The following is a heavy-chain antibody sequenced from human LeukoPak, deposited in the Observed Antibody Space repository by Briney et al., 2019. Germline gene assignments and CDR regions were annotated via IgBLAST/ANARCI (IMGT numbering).Heavy chain of an antibody. J-gene: IGHJ6*03. CDR1: GGSFSGYY. Sequence: SETLSLTCAVYGGSFSGYYWSWIRQPPGKGLEWIGEINHSGSTNYNPSLKSRVTISVDTSKNQFSLKLSSVTAADTAVYYCARGSFRIAARHPVYYMDVRGKGTTVTVSS. V-gene: IGHV4-34*01. D-gene: IGHD6-13*01. CDR3: ARGSFRIAARHPVYYMDV. CDR2: INHSGST.